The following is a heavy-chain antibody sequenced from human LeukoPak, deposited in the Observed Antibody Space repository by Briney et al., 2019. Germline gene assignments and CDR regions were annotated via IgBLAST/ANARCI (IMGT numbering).Heavy chain of an antibody. V-gene: IGHV4-34*01. J-gene: IGHJ4*02. CDR3: ASPYGDRSGY. Sequence: SETLSLTCAVYGGSFSGYYWSWIRQPPGKGLEWIGEINHSGSTNYNPSLKSRVTISVDTSKNQFSLKLSSVTAADTAVYYCASPYGDRSGYSGQGTLVTVSS. D-gene: IGHD4-17*01. CDR1: GGSFSGYY. CDR2: INHSGST.